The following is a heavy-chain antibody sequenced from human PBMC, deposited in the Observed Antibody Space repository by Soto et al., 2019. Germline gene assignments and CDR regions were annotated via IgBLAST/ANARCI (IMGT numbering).Heavy chain of an antibody. D-gene: IGHD3-10*01. CDR1: GFTFSNAW. Sequence: GGSLRLSCAASGFTFSNAWMNWARQAPGKGLEWVGRIKSKTDGGTTDYAAPVKGRFTISRGDSKNTLYLQMNSLKTEDTAVYYCTTDNGSGSYYNALDFDYWGQGTLVTVSS. V-gene: IGHV3-15*07. CDR2: IKSKTDGGTT. J-gene: IGHJ4*02. CDR3: TTDNGSGSYYNALDFDY.